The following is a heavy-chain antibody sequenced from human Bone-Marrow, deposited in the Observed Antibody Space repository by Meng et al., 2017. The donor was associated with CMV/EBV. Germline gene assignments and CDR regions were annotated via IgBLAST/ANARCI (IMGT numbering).Heavy chain of an antibody. J-gene: IGHJ4*02. Sequence: GESLKISCAASGFTFSSYSMNWVRQAPGKGLEWVSSISSSSSYIYYADSVKGRFTISRDNAKNSLYLQMNSLSDEDTAVYYCARDTRWFGLDFWGQGTLVTVS. CDR3: ARDTRWFGLDF. D-gene: IGHD3-10*01. V-gene: IGHV3-21*01. CDR1: GFTFSSYS. CDR2: ISSSSSYI.